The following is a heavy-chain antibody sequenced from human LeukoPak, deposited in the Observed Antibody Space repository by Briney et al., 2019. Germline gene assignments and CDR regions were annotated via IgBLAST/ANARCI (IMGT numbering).Heavy chain of an antibody. CDR3: VKEGAFYFDS. Sequence: GGSLRLSCAASGFTFSTYGIHWVRQTPGKGLEWVTFIRYDGSEKYYAGSVKGRFTISRDNSKNTLYLQMNSLRAEDTAVYYCVKEGAFYFDSWGQGTLVTVSS. V-gene: IGHV3-30*02. J-gene: IGHJ4*02. D-gene: IGHD3-16*01. CDR2: IRYDGSEK. CDR1: GFTFSTYG.